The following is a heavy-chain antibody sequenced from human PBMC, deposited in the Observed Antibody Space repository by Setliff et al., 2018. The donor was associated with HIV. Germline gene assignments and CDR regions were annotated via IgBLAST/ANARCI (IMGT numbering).Heavy chain of an antibody. CDR1: GGSFNTSSYC. V-gene: IGHV4-39*07. J-gene: IGHJ4*02. CDR3: ARDMSPMFPYYFDD. D-gene: IGHD3-10*02. CDR2: MFYRGST. Sequence: LSLTCSVSGGSFNTSSYCWGWIRQPPGKGLEWIGSMFYRGSTYYNPSLKSRVTISVETSKNQFSLKLSSVTAADTAVYYCARDMSPMFPYYFDDWGQGTLVTVS.